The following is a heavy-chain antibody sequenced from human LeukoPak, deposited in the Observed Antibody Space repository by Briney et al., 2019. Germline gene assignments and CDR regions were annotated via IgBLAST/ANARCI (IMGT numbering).Heavy chain of an antibody. V-gene: IGHV3-9*01. Sequence: GRSLRLSCAVSGFTFDDYAMHWVRQVPGKGLEWVSGINWNSDSIGYADSVKGRFTTSRDNAKNSLYLQMNSMRAEDTAFYYCAINGGGDSGYGNFDYWGQGTLVTVSS. CDR1: GFTFDDYA. J-gene: IGHJ4*02. D-gene: IGHD5-12*01. CDR3: AINGGGDSGYGNFDY. CDR2: INWNSDSI.